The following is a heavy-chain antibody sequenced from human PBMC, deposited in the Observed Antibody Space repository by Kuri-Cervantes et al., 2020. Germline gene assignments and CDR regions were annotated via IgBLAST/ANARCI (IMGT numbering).Heavy chain of an antibody. Sequence: GESLKISCTASGFTLGGYGMHWVRQAPGKGLEWVSFIYYDGSNKYYADSVTGRFTISRDNSKNTLYLQMNSLRAEDTAVYYCARDLGFWGSSRFLFDYWGQGTLVTVSS. J-gene: IGHJ4*02. D-gene: IGHD3-16*02. CDR3: ARDLGFWGSSRFLFDY. CDR2: IYYDGSNK. CDR1: GFTLGGYG. V-gene: IGHV3-30*02.